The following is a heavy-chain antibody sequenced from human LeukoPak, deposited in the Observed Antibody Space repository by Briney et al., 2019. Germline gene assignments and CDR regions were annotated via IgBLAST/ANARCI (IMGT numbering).Heavy chain of an antibody. D-gene: IGHD3-3*01. Sequence: GGSLRLSCAASGFTFSSYGMHWVRQAPGKGLEWVAVISYDGSNKYYADSVKGRFTISRENSKNTLYLQMNSLRAEDTAVYYCAKDSLVYYDFWSGYLDYWGQGTLVTVSS. V-gene: IGHV3-30*18. CDR3: AKDSLVYYDFWSGYLDY. CDR2: ISYDGSNK. CDR1: GFTFSSYG. J-gene: IGHJ4*02.